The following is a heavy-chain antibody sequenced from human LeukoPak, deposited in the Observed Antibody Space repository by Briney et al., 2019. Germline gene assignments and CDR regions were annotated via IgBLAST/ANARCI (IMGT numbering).Heavy chain of an antibody. Sequence: TGGSLRLSCTASGFSFSTYSMNWVRQAPGKGLEWVSYIVGSSSNIYYADSVKGRFTISRDNAKNSLYLQMDSLRAEDTAVYYCATDSPETAAFDYWGQGTLATVSS. D-gene: IGHD1-1*01. CDR1: GFSFSTYS. CDR2: IVGSSSNI. CDR3: ATDSPETAAFDY. J-gene: IGHJ4*02. V-gene: IGHV3-48*04.